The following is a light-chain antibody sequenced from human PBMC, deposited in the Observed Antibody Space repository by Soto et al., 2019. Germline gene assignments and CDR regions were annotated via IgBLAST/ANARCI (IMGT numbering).Light chain of an antibody. V-gene: IGKV3-20*01. J-gene: IGKJ1*01. CDR2: GAS. Sequence: EITLTQSPGTLSLSPGERPTLSCRASQSVSSGYLAWYQQKPGQAPRLLIYGASSRATGIPDRFSGSGSGTDFTLTISRLEPEDFATYYCQHYNSYSEAFGQVTKVDIK. CDR1: QSVSSGY. CDR3: QHYNSYSEA.